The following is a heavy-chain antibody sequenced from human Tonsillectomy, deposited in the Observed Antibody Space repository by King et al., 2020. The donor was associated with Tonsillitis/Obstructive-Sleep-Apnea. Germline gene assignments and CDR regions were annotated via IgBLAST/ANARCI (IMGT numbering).Heavy chain of an antibody. CDR3: ARDRKLCGEGGFDY. J-gene: IGHJ4*02. D-gene: IGHD1-14*01. CDR1: GFTFSSYA. CDR2: ISYDGSNK. Sequence: VQLVESGGGVVQPGRSLRLSCAASGFTFSSYAMHWVRQAPGKGLEWVAVISYDGSNKYYADSVKGRFTISRDNSKNTLYLQMNSLRAEDTAVYYCARDRKLCGEGGFDYWGQGTLVTVSS. V-gene: IGHV3-30*04.